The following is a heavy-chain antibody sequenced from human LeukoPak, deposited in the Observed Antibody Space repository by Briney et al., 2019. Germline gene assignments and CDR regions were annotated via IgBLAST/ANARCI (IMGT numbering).Heavy chain of an antibody. J-gene: IGHJ4*02. CDR3: ATQHIPIFGVLME. V-gene: IGHV3-74*01. D-gene: IGHD3-3*01. CDR1: GFTFSSYW. CDR2: INGDGSST. Sequence: PGGSLRLSCAASGFTFSSYWMHWVRQAPGKGLLWVSRINGDGSSTNYADSVKGRFTISRDNAKNTLYLQMNSVRAEDTAIYYCATQHIPIFGVLMEWGQGTLVTVSS.